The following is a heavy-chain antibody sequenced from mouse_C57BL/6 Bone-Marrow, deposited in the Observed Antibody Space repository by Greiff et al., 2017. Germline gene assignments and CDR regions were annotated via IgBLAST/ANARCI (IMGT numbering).Heavy chain of an antibody. CDR2: IYPGDGDT. Sequence: LQESGAELVKPGASVKISCKASGYAFSSYWMNWVKQRPGKGLEWIGQIYPGDGDTKYNGKFQGKATLTADKSSSTASMQLSSLTSEDVAVYFCATPTKLTTRVGYYAMDYWGQGTSVTVSS. D-gene: IGHD2-5*01. J-gene: IGHJ4*01. V-gene: IGHV1-80*01. CDR1: GYAFSSYW. CDR3: ATPTKLTTRVGYYAMDY.